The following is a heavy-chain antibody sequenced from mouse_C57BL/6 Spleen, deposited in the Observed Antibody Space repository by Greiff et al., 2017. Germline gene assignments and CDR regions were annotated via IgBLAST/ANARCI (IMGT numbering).Heavy chain of an antibody. D-gene: IGHD1-1*01. Sequence: QVQLQQSGPELVKPGASVKISCKASGYAFSSSWMNWVKQRPGKGLEWIGRIYPGDGDTNYNGKFKGKATLTADKSSSTSYMQLSSLTSEDSAVYFCAREVITTVVGYFDVWGTGTTGTVSS. J-gene: IGHJ1*03. CDR3: AREVITTVVGYFDV. CDR1: GYAFSSSW. V-gene: IGHV1-82*01. CDR2: IYPGDGDT.